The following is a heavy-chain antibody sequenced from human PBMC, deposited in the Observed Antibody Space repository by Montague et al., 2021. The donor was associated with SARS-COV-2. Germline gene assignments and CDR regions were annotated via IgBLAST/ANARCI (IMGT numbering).Heavy chain of an antibody. J-gene: IGHJ6*03. V-gene: IGHV4-34*01. CDR3: ARGLKWGFLGGYYYYMDV. CDR1: GGSFSGYY. D-gene: IGHD3-3*01. Sequence: SEILSLTCAVYGGSFSGYYWSWIRQPPGKGLEWIGEINHSGSTNYNPSLKSRVTISVDTSKNQFSLKLSSVTAADTAVYYCARGLKWGFLGGYYYYMDVWGKGTTVTVSS. CDR2: INHSGST.